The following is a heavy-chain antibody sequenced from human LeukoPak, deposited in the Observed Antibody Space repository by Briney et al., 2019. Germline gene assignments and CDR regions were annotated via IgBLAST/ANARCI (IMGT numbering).Heavy chain of an antibody. Sequence: SSETLSLTCTVSGGSISTYYWSWIRQPPGKGLEWIGYMYYSGSTNYNPSLKSRVTISVDTSKNQFSLKLSSVTAADTAVYYCARGRRNGSYYRRFDPWGQGTLVTVSS. J-gene: IGHJ5*02. CDR1: GGSISTYY. CDR3: ARGRRNGSYYRRFDP. V-gene: IGHV4-59*12. D-gene: IGHD1-26*01. CDR2: MYYSGST.